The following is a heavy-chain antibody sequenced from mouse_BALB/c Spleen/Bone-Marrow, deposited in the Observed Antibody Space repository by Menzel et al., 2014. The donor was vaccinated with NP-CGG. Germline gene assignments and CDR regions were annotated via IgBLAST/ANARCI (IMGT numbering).Heavy chain of an antibody. Sequence: DVKLQESGAELVRPGALVKLSCKASGFNIKDYYMHWVKQRPEQGLEWIGWIDPENGNTIYDPKFQGKASITADTSSNTAYLQLSSLTSEDTAVYYCARSYYYGSSLYAMDYWGQGTSVTVSS. CDR1: GFNIKDYY. D-gene: IGHD1-1*01. CDR2: IDPENGNT. V-gene: IGHV14-1*02. CDR3: ARSYYYGSSLYAMDY. J-gene: IGHJ4*01.